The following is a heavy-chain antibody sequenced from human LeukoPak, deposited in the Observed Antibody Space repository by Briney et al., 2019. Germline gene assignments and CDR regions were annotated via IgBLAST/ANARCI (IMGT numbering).Heavy chain of an antibody. J-gene: IGHJ5*02. CDR3: ARDPNNVVVPAANWFDP. CDR2: IYYSGST. V-gene: IGHV4-59*12. Sequence: SETLSLTCTVSGGSISSYYWSWIRQPPGKGLEWIGYIYYSGSTNYNPSLKSRVTISVDTSKNQFSLKLSSVTAADTAVYYCARDPNNVVVPAANWFDPWGQGTLVTVSS. D-gene: IGHD2-2*01. CDR1: GGSISSYY.